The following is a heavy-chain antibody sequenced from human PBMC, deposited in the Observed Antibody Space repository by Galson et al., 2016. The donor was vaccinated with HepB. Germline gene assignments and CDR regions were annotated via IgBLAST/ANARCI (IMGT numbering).Heavy chain of an antibody. J-gene: IGHJ4*02. D-gene: IGHD4-17*01. CDR2: IRSKANTYAT. V-gene: IGHV3-73*01. Sequence: SLRLSCAASGFTFSDSAMHWVRQASGRGLEWVGRIRSKANTYATAYAASVKGRFTISRDDSKNTAYLQMNSLKTEDTAVYYCTRRRASDGQGETVDNWGQGVLVTVSS. CDR3: TRRRASDGQGETVDN. CDR1: GFTFSDSA.